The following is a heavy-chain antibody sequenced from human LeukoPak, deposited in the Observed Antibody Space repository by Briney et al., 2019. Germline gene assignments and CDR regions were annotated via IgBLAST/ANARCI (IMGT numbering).Heavy chain of an antibody. D-gene: IGHD6-13*01. J-gene: IGHJ6*02. CDR2: IIPILGIA. CDR1: GGTFSSYA. Sequence: GASVKVSCKASGGTFSSYAISWVRQAPGQGLEWMGRIIPILGIANYAQKFQGRVTITADKSTSTAYMELSSLRSEDTAVYHCARGDAAAGASLYYYYGMDVWGQGTTVTVSS. V-gene: IGHV1-69*04. CDR3: ARGDAAAGASLYYYYGMDV.